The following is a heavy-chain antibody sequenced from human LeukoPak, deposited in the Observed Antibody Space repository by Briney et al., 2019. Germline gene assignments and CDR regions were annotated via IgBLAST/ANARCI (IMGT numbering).Heavy chain of an antibody. Sequence: ASVKVSCKVSGYSLTDLSLHWVRQAPGKGLEWMGGFDPEDGEAIYAQKFKGRVSMTEDTSKDTVYMELSTLTSEDTAVYYCAKSHGDYGLLDYWGQGNLVTVSS. J-gene: IGHJ4*02. V-gene: IGHV1-24*01. D-gene: IGHD4-17*01. CDR3: AKSHGDYGLLDY. CDR2: FDPEDGEA. CDR1: GYSLTDLS.